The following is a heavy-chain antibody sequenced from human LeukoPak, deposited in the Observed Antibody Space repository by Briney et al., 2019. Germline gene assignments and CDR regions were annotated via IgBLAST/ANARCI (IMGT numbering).Heavy chain of an antibody. Sequence: SETLSLTCTVSGGSISTSSHYWGWIRQPPGKGLEWIGSIQYSGNTYYNPSLKSRVTISADTSKNQFSLKLSSVTAAATAVYYCARQSPSVNYYDSSGYYYDRFDYWGQGALVTVSS. CDR1: GGSISTSSHY. CDR2: IQYSGNT. V-gene: IGHV4-39*01. J-gene: IGHJ4*02. CDR3: ARQSPSVNYYDSSGYYYDRFDY. D-gene: IGHD3-22*01.